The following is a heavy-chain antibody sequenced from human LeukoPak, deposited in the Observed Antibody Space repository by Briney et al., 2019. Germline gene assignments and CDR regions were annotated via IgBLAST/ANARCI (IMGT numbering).Heavy chain of an antibody. V-gene: IGHV3-21*04. CDR3: ARVAEATNWFDP. CDR1: GFTFSSYS. CDR2: ISSSSSYI. Sequence: GGSLRLSCAASGFTFSSYSMNWVRQAPGKGLEWVSSISSSSSYIYYADSVKGRFTISRDNAKNSLYLQMNSLRAEDTAVYYCARVAEATNWFDPWGQGTLVTVSS. J-gene: IGHJ5*02.